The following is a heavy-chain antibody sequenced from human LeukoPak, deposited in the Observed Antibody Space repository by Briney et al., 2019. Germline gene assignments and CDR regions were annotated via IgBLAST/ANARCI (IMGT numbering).Heavy chain of an antibody. CDR2: IYYSGST. V-gene: IGHV4-59*08. CDR1: GGSISSYH. J-gene: IGHJ4*02. CDR3: ATTGDSYGYYFDY. Sequence: SETLSLTCTVSGGSISSYHWSWIRQPPGKGLEWIGYIYYSGSTNYNPSLKSRVTISVDTSKNQFSLKLSSVTAADTAVYYCATTGDSYGYYFDYWGQGTLVTVSS. D-gene: IGHD5-18*01.